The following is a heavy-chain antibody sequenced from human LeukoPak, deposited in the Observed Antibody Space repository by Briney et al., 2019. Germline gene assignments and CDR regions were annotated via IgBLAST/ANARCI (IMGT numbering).Heavy chain of an antibody. CDR2: ISSSSSYI. V-gene: IGHV3-21*01. CDR3: AXXVXXNYDSSGYSAIDY. CDR1: GFTFSRYS. D-gene: IGHD3-22*01. Sequence: GSLRLSCAASGFTFSRYSMNWVRQAPGKGLEWVSSISSSSSYIYYADSVEGRFTISRGNAKNSLYLQMNSLRAEDTAVYYCAXXVXXNYDSSGYSAIDYWGQGTLVTVSS. J-gene: IGHJ4*02.